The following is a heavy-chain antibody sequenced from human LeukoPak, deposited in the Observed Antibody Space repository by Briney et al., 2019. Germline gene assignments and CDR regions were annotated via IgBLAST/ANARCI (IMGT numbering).Heavy chain of an antibody. CDR1: GFTSSSNE. CDR3: ARPYSSGWYEFDY. D-gene: IGHD6-19*01. J-gene: IGHJ4*02. CDR2: ISSSGSTI. V-gene: IGHV3-48*03. Sequence: GGSLRLSCQAPGFTSSSNEMNWVRQAQGKGLEWVSYISSSGSTIYYADSVKGRFTISRDNAKNSLYLQMNSLRAEDTAVYYCARPYSSGWYEFDYWGQGTLVTVSS.